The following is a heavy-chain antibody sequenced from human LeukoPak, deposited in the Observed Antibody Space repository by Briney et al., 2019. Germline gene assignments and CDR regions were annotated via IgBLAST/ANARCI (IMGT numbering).Heavy chain of an antibody. CDR3: ARERGSYYFDVDAFDI. J-gene: IGHJ3*02. Sequence: GGSLRLSCAASGFTFSSYGMHWVRQAPGQGLEWVAFIRYDGSNKYYADSVKGRFTISRDSSKNMLYLQMNSLRAEDTALYYCARERGSYYFDVDAFDIWGQGTMVTVSS. CDR2: IRYDGSNK. V-gene: IGHV3-30*02. D-gene: IGHD1-26*01. CDR1: GFTFSSYG.